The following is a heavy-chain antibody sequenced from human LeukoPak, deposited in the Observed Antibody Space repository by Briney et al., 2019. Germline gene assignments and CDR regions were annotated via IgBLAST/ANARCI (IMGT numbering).Heavy chain of an antibody. D-gene: IGHD4-23*01. Sequence: GESLRLSCAVSAFTLSSFAMHWVSQAPGKGLEWEAVILYDGSNRYYADSVKGRFTISRDNSKNTLYLQMNSLRAEDTAVYYCARGGLYYGGTLDAFDIWGQGTMVTVSS. V-gene: IGHV3-30*04. J-gene: IGHJ3*02. CDR1: AFTLSSFA. CDR2: ILYDGSNR. CDR3: ARGGLYYGGTLDAFDI.